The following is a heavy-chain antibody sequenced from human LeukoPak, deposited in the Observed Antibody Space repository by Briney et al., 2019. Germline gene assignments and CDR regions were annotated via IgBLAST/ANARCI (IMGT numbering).Heavy chain of an antibody. D-gene: IGHD3-16*01. J-gene: IGHJ6*03. CDR1: GYTFTGYY. Sequence: GASVKVSCKASGYTFTGYYMHWVRQAPGQGLERMGWINPNSGGTNYAQKFQGRVTMTRDTSISTAYMELSRLRSDDTAVYYCARDPGGIPNYYYYMDVWGKGTTVTVSS. CDR2: INPNSGGT. V-gene: IGHV1-2*02. CDR3: ARDPGGIPNYYYYMDV.